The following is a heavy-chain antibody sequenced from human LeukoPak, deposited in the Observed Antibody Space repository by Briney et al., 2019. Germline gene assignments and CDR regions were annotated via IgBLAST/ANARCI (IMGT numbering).Heavy chain of an antibody. Sequence: ASVKVTCNASGYTFTTYYMQWVRQAPGQGLEWMGIINPSSGSTSYAQKFQGRVTMTRDTSTSTVYMELSSLRSEDTAIYYCARVMGAHRYGSIDHWRQGTLVTVSS. CDR2: INPSSGST. V-gene: IGHV1-46*01. D-gene: IGHD3-10*01. J-gene: IGHJ4*02. CDR1: GYTFTTYY. CDR3: ARVMGAHRYGSIDH.